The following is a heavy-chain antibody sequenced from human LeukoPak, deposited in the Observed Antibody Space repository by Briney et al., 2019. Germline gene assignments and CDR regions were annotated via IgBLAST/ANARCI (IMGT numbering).Heavy chain of an antibody. CDR2: IYYSGST. CDR3: ARKGVSDLYYFDS. J-gene: IGHJ4*02. D-gene: IGHD3-16*01. Sequence: SETLSLTCTVSGGSISSYYWSWIRRPPGKGLEWMGNIYYSGSTNYNSSLKSRVTISVDTSKNQISLKLRSVTAADTAVYYCARKGVSDLYYFDSWGQGTLVTVSS. CDR1: GGSISSYY. V-gene: IGHV4-59*08.